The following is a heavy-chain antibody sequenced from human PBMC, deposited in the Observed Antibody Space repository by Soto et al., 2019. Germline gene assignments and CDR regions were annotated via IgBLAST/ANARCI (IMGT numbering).Heavy chain of an antibody. CDR2: ISGSGGST. CDR3: ASGRGCSGGSCYYLFDY. J-gene: IGHJ4*02. D-gene: IGHD2-15*01. Sequence: GGSLRLSCAASGFTFSSYAMSWVRQAPGKGLEWVSAISGSGGSTYYADSVKGRFTISRDNSKNTLYLQMNSLRAEDTAVYYCASGRGCSGGSCYYLFDYWGQGTLVTVSS. CDR1: GFTFSSYA. V-gene: IGHV3-23*01.